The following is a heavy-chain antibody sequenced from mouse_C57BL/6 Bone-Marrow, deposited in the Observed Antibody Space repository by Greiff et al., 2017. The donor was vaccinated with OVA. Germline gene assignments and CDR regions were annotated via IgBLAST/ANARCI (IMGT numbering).Heavy chain of an antibody. D-gene: IGHD1-1*01. CDR2: IWGDGST. V-gene: IGHV2-3*01. Sequence: VQLVESGPGLVAPSQSLSITCTVSGFSLTSYGVSWVRQPPGKGLEWLGVIWGDGSTNYHSPLISRLSISKENSKSQDFLKLNSLQTDDTATYDCAKPPYGSSRFYWYFDVWGTGTTVTVSS. J-gene: IGHJ1*03. CDR1: GFSLTSYG. CDR3: AKPPYGSSRFYWYFDV.